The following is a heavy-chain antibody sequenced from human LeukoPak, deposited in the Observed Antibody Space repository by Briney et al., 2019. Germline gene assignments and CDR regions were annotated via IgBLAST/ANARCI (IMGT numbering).Heavy chain of an antibody. Sequence: ASVNVSCKASVYTFTSYGISWVRQAPGQGLEGMGWISAYNGNTNYAQKLQGRVTMTTDTSTSTAYMELRSLRSDDTAVYYCARVPAYSSTTDYWGQGTLVTVSS. J-gene: IGHJ4*02. CDR2: ISAYNGNT. D-gene: IGHD6-13*01. CDR3: ARVPAYSSTTDY. V-gene: IGHV1-18*01. CDR1: VYTFTSYG.